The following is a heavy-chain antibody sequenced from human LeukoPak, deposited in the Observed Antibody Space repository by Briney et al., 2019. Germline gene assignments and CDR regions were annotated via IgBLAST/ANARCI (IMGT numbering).Heavy chain of an antibody. Sequence: GGSLRLSCAASGFTVSSNYMSWVRQAPGKGLEWVANIKQDGSEKYYVDSVKGRFTISRDNAKNSLYLQMNSLRAEDTAVYYCARGSGYYYDTDAFDIWGRGTVVTVSS. D-gene: IGHD3-22*01. CDR1: GFTVSSNY. CDR2: IKQDGSEK. V-gene: IGHV3-7*01. J-gene: IGHJ3*02. CDR3: ARGSGYYYDTDAFDI.